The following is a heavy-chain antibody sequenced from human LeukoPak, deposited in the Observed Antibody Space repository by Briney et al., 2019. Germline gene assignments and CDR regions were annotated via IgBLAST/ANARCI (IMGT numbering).Heavy chain of an antibody. CDR3: AKYQLRLGELSFALDY. Sequence: PGGSLRLSCAASGFTFSSYAMSWVRQAPGKGLEWVSAISGSGGSTYYADSVKGRFTISRDNSKNTLYLQMNSLRAEDTAVYYCAKYQLRLGELSFALDYWGQGTLVTVSS. D-gene: IGHD3-16*02. CDR1: GFTFSSYA. CDR2: ISGSGGST. V-gene: IGHV3-23*01. J-gene: IGHJ4*02.